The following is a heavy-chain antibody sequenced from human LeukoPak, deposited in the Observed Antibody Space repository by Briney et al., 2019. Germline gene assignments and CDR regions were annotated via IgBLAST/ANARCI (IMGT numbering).Heavy chain of an antibody. D-gene: IGHD6-6*01. CDR3: ARQSIAARGYYYYMDV. CDR1: GGSISSYY. V-gene: IGHV4-59*08. CDR2: IYYSGST. Sequence: KSSETLSLTCTVSGGSISSYYWSWIRQPPGKGLEWIGYIYYSGSTNYNPSLKSRVTISVDTSKNQFSLKLSSVTAADTAVYYCARQSIAARGYYYYMDVWGKGTTVTVSS. J-gene: IGHJ6*03.